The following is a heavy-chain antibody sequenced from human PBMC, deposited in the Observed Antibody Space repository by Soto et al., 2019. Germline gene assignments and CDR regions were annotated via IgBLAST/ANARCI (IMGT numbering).Heavy chain of an antibody. CDR3: AGRCDSTTCLGHFDY. J-gene: IGHJ4*02. Sequence: QVQLVQSGAEVKKPGSSVKVSCKASGGTFNNYVVNWVRQAPGQGLEWMGGILPIFATANYAQKFQGRVTITADKSTSTAYMELTSLRSADTAVYYCAGRCDSTTCLGHFDYWGQGTLVTVAS. D-gene: IGHD2-2*01. CDR2: ILPIFATA. CDR1: GGTFNNYV. V-gene: IGHV1-69*06.